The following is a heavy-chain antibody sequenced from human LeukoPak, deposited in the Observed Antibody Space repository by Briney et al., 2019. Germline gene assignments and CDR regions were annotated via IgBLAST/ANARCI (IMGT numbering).Heavy chain of an antibody. CDR1: GGSFSGYY. J-gene: IGHJ4*02. D-gene: IGHD3-10*01. CDR3: ARWEYASGGYFDS. V-gene: IGHV4-34*01. CDR2: INHSGST. Sequence: SETLSLTCAVYGGSFSGYYWSWIRQPPGKGLEWIGEINHSGSTNYNPSLKSRVTISPDTSKNQFSLKLNSVTASDTAVYYCARWEYASGGYFDSWGQGTLVTVSS.